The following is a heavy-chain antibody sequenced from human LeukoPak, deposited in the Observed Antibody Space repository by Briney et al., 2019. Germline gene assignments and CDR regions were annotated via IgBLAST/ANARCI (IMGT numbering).Heavy chain of an antibody. J-gene: IGHJ4*02. D-gene: IGHD1-26*01. CDR2: ISAYNGNT. Sequence: ASVKVSCKASGYTFTSYGISWVRQAPGQGLEWMGWISAYNGNTNYAQKLQGRVTMTTDTSTSTAYMELRSLRSDDTAVYYCARDRVGATSGPMVDYWGQGTLVTVSS. CDR3: ARDRVGATSGPMVDY. CDR1: GYTFTSYG. V-gene: IGHV1-18*01.